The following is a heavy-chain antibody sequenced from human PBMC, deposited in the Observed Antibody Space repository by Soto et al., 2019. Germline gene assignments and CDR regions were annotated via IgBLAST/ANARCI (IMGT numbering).Heavy chain of an antibody. CDR3: ARSIGPTLFDY. J-gene: IGHJ4*02. Sequence: GGALRLSCSASGFTFSSYDMHWVRQGTGKGLEWVSAIGTTGDTYYAGSVKGRFTISRENAKNSLYLQMNSLRAGDTAIYFCARSIGPTLFDYWGQGTLVTVSS. CDR2: IGTTGDT. V-gene: IGHV3-13*04. CDR1: GFTFSSYD. D-gene: IGHD3-22*01.